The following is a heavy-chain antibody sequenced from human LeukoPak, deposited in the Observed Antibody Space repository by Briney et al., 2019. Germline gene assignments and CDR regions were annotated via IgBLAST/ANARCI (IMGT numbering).Heavy chain of an antibody. CDR3: ARRGYITMLY. Sequence: SQTLSLTCTVSGGSISSGSYYWSWIRQPAGKGLEWIGRIYTSGSTNYNPSLKSRVTISVDTSKNQFSLKLSSATAADTAVYYCARRGYITMLYWGQGTLVTVSS. J-gene: IGHJ4*02. CDR2: IYTSGST. D-gene: IGHD3-10*02. CDR1: GGSISSGSYY. V-gene: IGHV4-61*02.